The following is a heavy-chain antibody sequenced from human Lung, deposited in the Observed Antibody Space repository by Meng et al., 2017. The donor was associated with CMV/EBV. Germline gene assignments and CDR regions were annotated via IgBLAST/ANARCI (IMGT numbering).Heavy chain of an antibody. CDR3: AKGGGAGRSAYDY. CDR1: GFTFSTYS. CDR2: ISSGSSTI. J-gene: IGHJ4*02. V-gene: IGHV3-48*04. D-gene: IGHD3-16*01. Sequence: GESLKISCAASGFTFSTYSMNWVRQAPGKGLEWISYISSGSSTIYYADSVKGRFSISRDNAEKTLYLHVNNLSGEDTAVYYCAKGGGAGRSAYDYSGRGTLVTVSS.